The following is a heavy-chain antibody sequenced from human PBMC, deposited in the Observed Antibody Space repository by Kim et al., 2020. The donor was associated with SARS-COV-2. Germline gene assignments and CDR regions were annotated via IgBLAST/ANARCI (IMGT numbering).Heavy chain of an antibody. V-gene: IGHV5-51*01. CDR3: ARSTYDSSGGYFDY. D-gene: IGHD3-22*01. Sequence: SPSFQGQVTISADKSISTAYLQWSSLKASDTAMYYCARSTYDSSGGYFDYWGQGTLVTVSS. J-gene: IGHJ4*02.